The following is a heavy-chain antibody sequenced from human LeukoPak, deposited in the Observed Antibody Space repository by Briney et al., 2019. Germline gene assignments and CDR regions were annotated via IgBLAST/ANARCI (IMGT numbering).Heavy chain of an antibody. CDR1: GFMFRSNT. Sequence: KPGGSLRLSCVASGFMFRSNTMNWVRQAPGKGQEWVSTISSSGSGTYIYYADSVKGRFTISRDNAKNSLYLQMNSLRAEDTAVYYCARDPGRSGGSCYSDYWGQGTLVTVSS. J-gene: IGHJ4*02. CDR2: ISSSGSGTYI. CDR3: ARDPGRSGGSCYSDY. V-gene: IGHV3-21*01. D-gene: IGHD2-15*01.